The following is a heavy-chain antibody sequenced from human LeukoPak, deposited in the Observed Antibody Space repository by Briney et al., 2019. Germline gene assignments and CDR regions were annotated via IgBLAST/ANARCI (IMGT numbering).Heavy chain of an antibody. CDR2: IFYSGST. Sequence: SETLSLTCAVYGGSFSGYYWSWIRQPPGKGLEWIGYIFYSGSTNYNPSLKSRVTISVDTSKNQFSLKLSSVTAADTAVYYCAREVEHNDAFDIWGQGTMVTVSS. CDR1: GGSFSGYY. V-gene: IGHV4-59*01. CDR3: AREVEHNDAFDI. D-gene: IGHD2-21*01. J-gene: IGHJ3*02.